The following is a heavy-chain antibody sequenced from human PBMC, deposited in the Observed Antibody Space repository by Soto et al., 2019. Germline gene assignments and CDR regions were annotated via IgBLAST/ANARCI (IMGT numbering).Heavy chain of an antibody. CDR1: GGTFSSYA. V-gene: IGHV1-69*05. CDR3: ARELSITIFGVVTEALNYFDY. D-gene: IGHD3-3*01. J-gene: IGHJ4*02. CDR2: IIPIFGST. Sequence: SVKVSCKPSGGTFSSYAISWVRQAPGQGLEWMGGIIPIFGSTSYAQKFQGRVTMTRDTSTRTVYMALSSLRSEDTAVYYCARELSITIFGVVTEALNYFDYWGQGTLVTVSS.